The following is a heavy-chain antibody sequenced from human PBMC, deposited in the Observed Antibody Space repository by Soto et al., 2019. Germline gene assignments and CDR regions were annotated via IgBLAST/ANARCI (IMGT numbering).Heavy chain of an antibody. CDR2: IYYSGST. V-gene: IGHV4-61*01. CDR1: GGSVSSGSYY. CDR3: ARGPYSSSTSCYPGWFDP. D-gene: IGHD2-2*01. J-gene: IGHJ5*02. Sequence: QVQLQESGPGLVKPSETLSLTCTVSGGSVSSGSYYWSWMRQPPGKGLEWIGYIYYSGSTNYNPSLKSRGTTSVDTSKNQFSLKLSSMTAADTAVYYCARGPYSSSTSCYPGWFDPWGQGTLVTVSS.